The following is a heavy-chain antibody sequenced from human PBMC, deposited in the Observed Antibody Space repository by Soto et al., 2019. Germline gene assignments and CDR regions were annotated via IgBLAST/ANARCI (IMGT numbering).Heavy chain of an antibody. Sequence: QLQLQESGSGLVTPSQTLSLTCAVSGGSISSGGYSWSWIRQPPGKGLEWIAYIYHSGSTYYNPSLKSRVTISVDRPNNQFSLKLTSVTAADTAVYYCARGFDSLFYGLDVWGQGTTVTVSS. CDR2: IYHSGST. CDR1: GGSISSGGYS. CDR3: ARGFDSLFYGLDV. D-gene: IGHD3-9*01. V-gene: IGHV4-30-2*01. J-gene: IGHJ6*02.